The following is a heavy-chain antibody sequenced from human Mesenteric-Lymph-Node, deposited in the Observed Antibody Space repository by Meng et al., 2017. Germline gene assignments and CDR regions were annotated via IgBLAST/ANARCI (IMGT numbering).Heavy chain of an antibody. J-gene: IGHJ5*02. CDR3: VSATRRGGGWFDP. CDR1: GDSITSSDYS. D-gene: IGHD2-15*01. CDR2: IYHGVNI. Sequence: QVQLEESGSGLVTPSQTLSLPCAVSGDSITSSDYSWTWIRQPPGRGLEWIGYIYHGVNIYYTPSLRSRVTISVDKSKNQFSLKLTSVSAADTAVYYCVSATRRGGGWFDPWGQGTLVTVSS. V-gene: IGHV4-30-2*01.